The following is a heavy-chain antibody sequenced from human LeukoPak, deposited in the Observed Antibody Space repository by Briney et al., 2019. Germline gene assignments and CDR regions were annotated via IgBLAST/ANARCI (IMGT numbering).Heavy chain of an antibody. D-gene: IGHD3-10*01. CDR3: ASASYGSGTYAFDI. J-gene: IGHJ3*02. Sequence: PGGSLRLSCAASGFTFSSYSMNWVRQAPGKGLEWVSYISSSSSTIYYADSVKGRFTISRDNAKNSLYLQMNSLRAEDTAVYYCASASYGSGTYAFDIWGQGTMVTVSS. V-gene: IGHV3-48*01. CDR2: ISSSSSTI. CDR1: GFTFSSYS.